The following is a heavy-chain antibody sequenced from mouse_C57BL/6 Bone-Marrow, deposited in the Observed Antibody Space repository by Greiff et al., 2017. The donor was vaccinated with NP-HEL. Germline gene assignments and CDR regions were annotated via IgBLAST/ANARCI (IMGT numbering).Heavy chain of an antibody. CDR1: GYAFTNYL. J-gene: IGHJ4*01. CDR2: INPGSGGT. V-gene: IGHV1-54*01. D-gene: IGHD2-3*01. Sequence: VQLQQSGAELVRPGTSVKVSCKASGYAFTNYLIEWVKQRPGQGLEWIGVINPGSGGTNYNEKFKGKATLTADKSSSTAYMQLSSLTSEDSAVYFCARKRWFLPYYYAMDYWGQGTSVTVSS. CDR3: ARKRWFLPYYYAMDY.